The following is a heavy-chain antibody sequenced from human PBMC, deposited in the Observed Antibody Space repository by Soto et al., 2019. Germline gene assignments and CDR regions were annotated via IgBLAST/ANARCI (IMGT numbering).Heavy chain of an antibody. V-gene: IGHV3-33*01. J-gene: IGHJ4*02. CDR1: GFTFSSYG. CDR2: IWYDGSNK. Sequence: VQLVESGGGVVQPGRSLRLSCAASGFTFSSYGMHWVRQAPGKGLEWVAVIWYDGSNKYYADSVKGRFTISRDNSKNTLYLQMNSLRAEDTAVYYCARAPGVPASVPYFDYWGQGTLVTVSS. CDR3: ARAPGVPASVPYFDY. D-gene: IGHD2-8*01.